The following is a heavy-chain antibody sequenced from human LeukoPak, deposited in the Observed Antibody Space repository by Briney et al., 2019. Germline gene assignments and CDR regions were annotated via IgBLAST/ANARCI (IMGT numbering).Heavy chain of an antibody. V-gene: IGHV3-23*01. CDR1: GFTFSSYA. J-gene: IGHJ4*02. Sequence: GGSLRLSCAASGFTFSSYAMSWVRQAPGKGLEWVSAISGSGGSTYYADSVKSRFTISRDNSKNTLYLQMSSLRAEDTAVYYCAKERGHVLRFLEWLGYFDYWGQGTLVTVSS. CDR3: AKERGHVLRFLEWLGYFDY. CDR2: ISGSGGST. D-gene: IGHD3-3*01.